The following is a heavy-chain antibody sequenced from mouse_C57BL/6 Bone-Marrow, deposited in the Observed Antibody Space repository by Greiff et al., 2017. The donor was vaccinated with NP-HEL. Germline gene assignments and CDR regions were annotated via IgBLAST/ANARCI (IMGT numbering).Heavy chain of an antibody. CDR2: INPSSGYT. D-gene: IGHD2-5*01. CDR1: GYTFTSYW. CDR3: ARGDSNYVLYAMDY. J-gene: IGHJ4*01. Sequence: QLQQSGAELAKPGASVKLSCKASGYTFTSYWMHWVKQRPGQGLEWIGCINPSSGYTKYNQKFKDKATLTADKSSSTAYMQLSSLTYEDSAVYYCARGDSNYVLYAMDYWGQGTSVTVSS. V-gene: IGHV1-7*01.